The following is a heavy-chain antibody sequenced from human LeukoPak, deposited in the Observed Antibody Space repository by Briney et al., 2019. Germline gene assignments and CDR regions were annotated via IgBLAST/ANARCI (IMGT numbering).Heavy chain of an antibody. CDR3: TRGGDDWYAFDI. Sequence: SETLSLTRTVSGGSISFYYWSWIRQPPGKGLEWVGYIYYSGSTKYNPSLRSRVPISVDTSKNQFSLKLTSVTAADTAVYYCTRGGDDWYAFDIWGQGRMVTVSS. V-gene: IGHV4-59*01. CDR1: GGSISFYY. CDR2: IYYSGST. D-gene: IGHD3-9*01. J-gene: IGHJ3*02.